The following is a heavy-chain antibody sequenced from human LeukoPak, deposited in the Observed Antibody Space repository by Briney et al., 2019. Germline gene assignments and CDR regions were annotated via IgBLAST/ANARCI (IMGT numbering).Heavy chain of an antibody. D-gene: IGHD2-15*01. CDR1: GGSISSGDYY. J-gene: IGHJ5*02. V-gene: IGHV4-30-4*01. Sequence: SETLSLTCTVSGGSISSGDYYWSWIRQPPGKGLEWIGYIYYSGSTYYNPSLKSRVTISVDTSKNQFSLKLSSVTAADTAVYYCARQAGYCSGGSCLEASWFDPWGQGTLVTVSS. CDR3: ARQAGYCSGGSCLEASWFDP. CDR2: IYYSGST.